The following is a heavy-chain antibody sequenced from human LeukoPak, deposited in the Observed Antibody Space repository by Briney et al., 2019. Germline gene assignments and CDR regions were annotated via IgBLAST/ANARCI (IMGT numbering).Heavy chain of an antibody. J-gene: IGHJ4*02. D-gene: IGHD1-1*01. Sequence: SETLSLTCTVSGGSISSYYWSWIRQPPGKGLEWIGYIYYSGSTNYNPSLKSRVTISVDKSKNQFSLKLSSVTAADTAVYYCARVTTGTTPYDRRFDYWGQGTLVTVSS. CDR3: ARVTTGTTPYDRRFDY. CDR1: GGSISSYY. CDR2: IYYSGST. V-gene: IGHV4-59*12.